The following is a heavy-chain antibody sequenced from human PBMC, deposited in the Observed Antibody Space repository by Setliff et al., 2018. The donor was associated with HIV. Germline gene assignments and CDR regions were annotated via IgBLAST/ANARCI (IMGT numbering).Heavy chain of an antibody. CDR1: GFTVSSNY. Sequence: GESLKISCAASGFTVSSNYMSWVRQAPGKGLEWVSVIYSGGSTYYADSVKGRFTISRDNSKNTLYLQMNSLRTEDTAVYYCAREGQWLDGFDYWGQGTLVTVSS. D-gene: IGHD6-19*01. CDR3: AREGQWLDGFDY. V-gene: IGHV3-66*02. CDR2: IYSGGST. J-gene: IGHJ4*02.